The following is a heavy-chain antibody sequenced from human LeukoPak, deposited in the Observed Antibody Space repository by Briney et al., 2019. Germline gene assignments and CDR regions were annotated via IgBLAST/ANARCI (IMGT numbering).Heavy chain of an antibody. CDR1: GLIFYNAW. CDR3: TTESRDRTGWYGAFDI. V-gene: IGHV3-15*01. CDR2: IKSRTEGGTA. Sequence: GGSLRLSCAASGLIFYNAWLDWVRQARGKGLEWVGRIKSRTEGGTADYPAPVKGRFTISRDDSTNTLFLQMNSLRTEDTAVYYCTTESRDRTGWYGAFDIWGQGTMVTVSS. J-gene: IGHJ3*02. D-gene: IGHD6-19*01.